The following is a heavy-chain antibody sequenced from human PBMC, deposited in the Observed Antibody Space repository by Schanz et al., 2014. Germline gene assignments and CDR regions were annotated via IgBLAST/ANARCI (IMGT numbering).Heavy chain of an antibody. J-gene: IGHJ6*02. CDR1: GFTFSNYG. D-gene: IGHD4-17*01. CDR2: ISYDGSDK. Sequence: QVQLVESGGGVVRPGRSLRLSCAASGFTFSNYGMHWVRQAPGKGLEWGAVISYDGSDKFYADSVKGRFTISRDNSNNTLALRMNSLRNEDTAVYYCEKERVGDYEVSYYYGMDVWGQGTTVTVSS. CDR3: EKERVGDYEVSYYYGMDV. V-gene: IGHV3-30*18.